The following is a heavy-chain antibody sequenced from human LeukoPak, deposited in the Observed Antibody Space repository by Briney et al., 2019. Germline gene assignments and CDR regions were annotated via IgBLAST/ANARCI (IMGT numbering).Heavy chain of an antibody. V-gene: IGHV1-2*02. D-gene: IGHD3-22*01. Sequence: GASVTVSSKASGYTFTGFYIHWLRQAPGQGLEWMAWINPQSGATNYAQQFRGRVTMTRDMSITTAYMEVTSLRSDDTAVYYCARGGDDSGLYFAYWGQGTLVSVSS. CDR1: GYTFTGFY. CDR2: INPQSGAT. J-gene: IGHJ4*02. CDR3: ARGGDDSGLYFAY.